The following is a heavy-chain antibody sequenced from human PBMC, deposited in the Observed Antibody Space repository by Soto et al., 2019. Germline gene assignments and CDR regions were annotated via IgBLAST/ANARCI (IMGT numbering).Heavy chain of an antibody. CDR1: GGSFSGYY. Sequence: QVQLQQWGAGLLKPSETLSLTCAVYGGSFSGYYWCWIRQPPGKGLEWIGEINHSGGTNYNQSLKSRVTISVDTSKNQFSLKLSSVTAADTAVYYCARGEDRSSWLDYWGQGTLVTVSS. V-gene: IGHV4-34*01. CDR2: INHSGGT. CDR3: ARGEDRSSWLDY. D-gene: IGHD6-13*01. J-gene: IGHJ4*02.